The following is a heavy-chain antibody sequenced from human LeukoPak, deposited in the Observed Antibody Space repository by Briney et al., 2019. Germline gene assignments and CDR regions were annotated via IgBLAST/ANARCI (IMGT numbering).Heavy chain of an antibody. Sequence: GGSLRLSCAASGFTFSSYWMSWVRQAPGKGLEWVANIKQDGSEKYYVDSVKGRFTISRDNSKNTLYLQMNSLRAEDTAVYYCARGGFGELLRVWGVYWGQGTLVTVSS. CDR1: GFTFSSYW. V-gene: IGHV3-7*01. CDR2: IKQDGSEK. D-gene: IGHD3-10*01. CDR3: ARGGFGELLRVWGVY. J-gene: IGHJ4*02.